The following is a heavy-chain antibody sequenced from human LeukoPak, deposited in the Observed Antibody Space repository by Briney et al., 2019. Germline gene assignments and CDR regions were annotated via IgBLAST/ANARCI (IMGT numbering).Heavy chain of an antibody. J-gene: IGHJ4*02. CDR3: ARRYLAYCGGDCYFFDY. D-gene: IGHD2-21*02. CDR2: INHSGST. Sequence: SETLSLTCAVYGGSFSGYYWSWIRQPPGKGLEWIGEINHSGSTNYNPSLKSRVTISVDTSKNQSSLKLSSVTAADTAVYYCARRYLAYCGGDCYFFDYWGQGTLVTVSS. V-gene: IGHV4-34*01. CDR1: GGSFSGYY.